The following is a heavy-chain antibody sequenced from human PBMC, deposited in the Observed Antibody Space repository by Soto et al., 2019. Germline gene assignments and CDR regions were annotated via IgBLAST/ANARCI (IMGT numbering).Heavy chain of an antibody. Sequence: GESLKISCKGVGYRLDAAWIGWVRQMPGKGLEWMGIIKPGGSDLRYSPSFRGQVTISADAAVNTAYLQWDSLKASDTAMYYCARQITYSCDFSGRGTVGTVSS. CDR2: IKPGGSDL. CDR1: GYRLDAAW. D-gene: IGHD4-4*01. V-gene: IGHV5-51*01. J-gene: IGHJ4*02. CDR3: ARQITYSCDF.